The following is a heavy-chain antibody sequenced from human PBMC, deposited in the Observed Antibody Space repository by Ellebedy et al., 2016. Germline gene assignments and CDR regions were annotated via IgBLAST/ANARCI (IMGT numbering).Heavy chain of an antibody. V-gene: IGHV3-23*01. CDR2: ISGSGGST. Sequence: GGSLRLSXAASGFTFSSYAMSWVRQAPGKGLEWVSAISGSGGSTYYADSVKGRFTISRDNSKNTLYLQMNSLRAEDTAVYYCARVYGDHGYAFDIWGQGTMVTVSS. CDR1: GFTFSSYA. J-gene: IGHJ3*02. D-gene: IGHD4-17*01. CDR3: ARVYGDHGYAFDI.